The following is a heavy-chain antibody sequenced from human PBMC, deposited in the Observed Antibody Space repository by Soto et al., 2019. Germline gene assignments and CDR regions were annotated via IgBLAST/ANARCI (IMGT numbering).Heavy chain of an antibody. D-gene: IGHD5-18*01. CDR2: IYYSGST. V-gene: IGHV4-61*01. Sequence: SETLXLTCTVSGGSVSSGSYYWSWIRQPPGKGLEWIGYIYYSGSTNYNPSLKSRVTISVDTSKNQFSLKLSSVTAADTAVYYCARVSSAMVFTYYYYGMDVWGQGTTVT. J-gene: IGHJ6*02. CDR3: ARVSSAMVFTYYYYGMDV. CDR1: GGSVSSGSYY.